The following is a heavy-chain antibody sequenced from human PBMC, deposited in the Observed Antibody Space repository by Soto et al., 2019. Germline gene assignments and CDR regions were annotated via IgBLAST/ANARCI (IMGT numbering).Heavy chain of an antibody. V-gene: IGHV4-59*08. Sequence: QVQLQESGPGLVKPSEHLSLTCTVSGASISGYHWSWIRQFPGQGLECLGYISYSGATNSNPSLKSLVSMSIDTSKNQFSLQLNSVTAADTAVYYCARAFAIDWDTYYFYYWGQGPLVTVSS. CDR3: ARAFAIDWDTYYFYY. D-gene: IGHD3-9*01. J-gene: IGHJ4*02. CDR2: ISYSGAT. CDR1: GASISGYH.